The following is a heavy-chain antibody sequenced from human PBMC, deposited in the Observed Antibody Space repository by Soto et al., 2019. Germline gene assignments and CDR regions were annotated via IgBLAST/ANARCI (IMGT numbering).Heavy chain of an antibody. Sequence: RGSLALFCAPSVFTFSIYRMNWVRQAPGKGLEWVSSISSSSSYIYYADSVKGRFTISRDNAKNSLYLQMNSLRAGDTAVYYRASSLPYKDIHGMDGWGQGTTVTVSS. D-gene: IGHD2-15*01. J-gene: IGHJ6*01. CDR1: VFTFSIYR. CDR2: ISSSSSYI. CDR3: ASSLPYKDIHGMDG. V-gene: IGHV3-21*01.